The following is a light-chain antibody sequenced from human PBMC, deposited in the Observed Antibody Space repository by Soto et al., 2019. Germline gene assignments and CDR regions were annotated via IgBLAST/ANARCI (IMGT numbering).Light chain of an antibody. CDR2: EVT. CDR1: SGDVGGYNY. Sequence: QAVVTQPASVSGSPGQSITISCTGSSGDVGGYNYVSWYQQHPGKAPKLIIYEVTNRPSGVSNRFSASKSGNTASLTISGLQAEDEADYYCSSYTNTDTLVVFGTGTKLTVL. CDR3: SSYTNTDTLVV. V-gene: IGLV2-14*01. J-gene: IGLJ1*01.